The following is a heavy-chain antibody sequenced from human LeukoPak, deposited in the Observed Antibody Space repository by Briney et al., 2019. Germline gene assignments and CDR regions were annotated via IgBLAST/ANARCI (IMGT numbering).Heavy chain of an antibody. CDR2: IGTAGDT. Sequence: GGSLRLSCAASGFTFSSYDMHWVRQATGKGLEWVSAIGTAGDTYYPGSVKGRFTISRENAKNSLYLQMNSLRAGDTAVYYCAKESGYYDYVWGSYRWTYFDYWGQGTLVTVSS. CDR3: AKESGYYDYVWGSYRWTYFDY. D-gene: IGHD3-16*02. V-gene: IGHV3-13*01. J-gene: IGHJ4*02. CDR1: GFTFSSYD.